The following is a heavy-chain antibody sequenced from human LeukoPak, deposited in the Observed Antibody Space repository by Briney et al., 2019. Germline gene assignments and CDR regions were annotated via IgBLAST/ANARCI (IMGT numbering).Heavy chain of an antibody. CDR3: ARAEYSGYDYRADY. D-gene: IGHD5-12*01. CDR2: IIPIFGTA. V-gene: IGHV1-69*01. CDR1: GGTFSSYA. Sequence: GSSVKASCKASGGTFSSYAISWVRQAPGQGLEWMGGIIPIFGTANYAQKFQGRVTITADESTSTAYMELSSLRSEDTAVYYCARAEYSGYDYRADYWGQGTLVTVSS. J-gene: IGHJ4*02.